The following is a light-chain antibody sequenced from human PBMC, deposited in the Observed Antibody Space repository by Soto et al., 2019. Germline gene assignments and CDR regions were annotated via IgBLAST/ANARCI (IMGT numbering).Light chain of an antibody. V-gene: IGLV1-40*01. CDR2: GNN. Sequence: QSVLTQPPSVSGAPGQRVTIYCTGSSSNIGAGYDVHWYQQLPGAAPKLLIYGNNNRPSGVPDRFSGSKSGTSASLAITGLQAEDEADYYCQSYDSSLSGLWVFGGGTKLTVL. J-gene: IGLJ3*02. CDR1: SSNIGAGYD. CDR3: QSYDSSLSGLWV.